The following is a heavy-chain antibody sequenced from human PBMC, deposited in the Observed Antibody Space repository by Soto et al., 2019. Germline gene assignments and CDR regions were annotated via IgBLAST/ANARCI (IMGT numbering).Heavy chain of an antibody. Sequence: QVQLQQWGAGLLKPSETLSLTCAVYGGSFSSYYWSWIRQPPGKGLEWIGEINHSGSTNYNPSLKSRVTISVDTSKNQFSLKLSSVTAADTAVYYCARLRPLNWRHNWFDPWGQGTLVTVSS. V-gene: IGHV4-34*01. CDR2: INHSGST. CDR1: GGSFSSYY. CDR3: ARLRPLNWRHNWFDP. J-gene: IGHJ5*02. D-gene: IGHD1-1*01.